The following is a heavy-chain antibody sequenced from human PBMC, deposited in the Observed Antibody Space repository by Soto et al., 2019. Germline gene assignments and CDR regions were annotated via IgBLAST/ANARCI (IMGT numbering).Heavy chain of an antibody. Sequence: SETLSLTCTVSGGSISGYYWSWLRQPPGKGLEWIGYIYNIGTTYYNPSLKSRVTISVDRSKNQFSLKLSSVTAAHTAVYYCARHFSVDYFDYWGQGALVTVSS. CDR2: IYNIGTT. CDR1: GGSISGYY. J-gene: IGHJ4*02. V-gene: IGHV4-59*08. CDR3: ARHFSVDYFDY.